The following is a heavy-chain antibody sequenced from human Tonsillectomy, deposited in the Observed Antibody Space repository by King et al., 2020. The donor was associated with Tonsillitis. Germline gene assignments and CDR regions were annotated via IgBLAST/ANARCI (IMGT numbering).Heavy chain of an antibody. J-gene: IGHJ3*02. V-gene: IGHV4-30-2*01. CDR1: GGSISSGGYS. CDR3: ATAPYTSQYYYDSSGSNDAFDI. D-gene: IGHD3-22*01. Sequence: QLQESGSGLVKPSQTLSLTCAVSGGSISSGGYSWSWIRQPPGKGLEWIGYIYHSGSTYYNPSLKSRVTISVDRSKNQFSLKLSSGTAADTAVYYCATAPYTSQYYYDSSGSNDAFDIWGQGTMVTVSS. CDR2: IYHSGST.